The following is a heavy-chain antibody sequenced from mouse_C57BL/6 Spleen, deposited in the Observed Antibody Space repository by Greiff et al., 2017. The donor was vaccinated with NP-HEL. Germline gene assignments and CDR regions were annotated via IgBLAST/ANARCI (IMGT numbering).Heavy chain of an antibody. V-gene: IGHV3-6*01. CDR3: ARSYYSNYEGFFYAMDY. J-gene: IGHJ4*01. CDR2: ISYDGSN. Sequence: ESGPGLVKPSQSLSLTCSVTGYSITSGYYWNWIRQFPGNKLEWMGYISYDGSNNYNPSLKNRISITRDTSKNQFFLKLNSVTTEDTATYYCARSYYSNYEGFFYAMDYWGQGTSVTVSS. CDR1: GYSITSGYY. D-gene: IGHD2-5*01.